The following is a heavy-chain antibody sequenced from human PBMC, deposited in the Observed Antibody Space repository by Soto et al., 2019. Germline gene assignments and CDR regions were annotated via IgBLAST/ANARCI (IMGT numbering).Heavy chain of an antibody. CDR3: ARAVAPYFGTWFDP. CDR2: ISHTGST. V-gene: IGHV4-30-2*01. J-gene: IGHJ5*02. D-gene: IGHD3-10*01. Sequence: QLQLQESGSGLVKPSQTLSLTCAVSGGSITSGNSYSWSWIRQPPGKGLEWIGSISHTGSTSYNPSLKSRVTMSVDKSKNQFSLKLSSVTAADMGVYCCARAVAPYFGTWFDPWGQGTLVTVSS. CDR1: GGSITSGNSYS.